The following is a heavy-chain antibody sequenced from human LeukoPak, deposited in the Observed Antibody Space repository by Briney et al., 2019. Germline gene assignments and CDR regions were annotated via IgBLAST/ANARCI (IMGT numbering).Heavy chain of an antibody. CDR2: ISSSSSYI. CDR3: ARWSGYYYGSGSSNWFDP. D-gene: IGHD3-10*01. V-gene: IGHV3-21*01. CDR1: GFTFSSYA. Sequence: PGGSLRLSCAASGFTFSSYAMSWVRQAPGKGLEWVSSISSSSSYIYYADSVKGRFTISRDNTKNSLYLQMNSLRAEDTAVYYCARWSGYYYGSGSSNWFDPWGQGTLVTVSS. J-gene: IGHJ5*02.